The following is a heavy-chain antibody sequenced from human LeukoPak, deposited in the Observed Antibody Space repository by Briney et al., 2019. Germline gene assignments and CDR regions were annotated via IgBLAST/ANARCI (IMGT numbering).Heavy chain of an antibody. CDR3: ARDSDILTGYYVSTPHYY. V-gene: IGHV1-18*01. Sequence: ASVKVSCKASGYTFTSYGISWVRQAPGQGLEWMGWISAYNGNTNYAQKLQGRVTMTTDTSTSTAYMELRSLSSDDTAVYYCARDSDILTGYYVSTPHYYWGQGTLVTVSS. CDR1: GYTFTSYG. D-gene: IGHD3-9*01. J-gene: IGHJ4*02. CDR2: ISAYNGNT.